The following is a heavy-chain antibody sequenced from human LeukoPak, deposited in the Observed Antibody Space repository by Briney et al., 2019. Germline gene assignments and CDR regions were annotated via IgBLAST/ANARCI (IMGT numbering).Heavy chain of an antibody. CDR3: ARETPAVRNNCFDP. CDR2: VSYSGTT. V-gene: IGHV4-39*02. D-gene: IGHD2-2*01. J-gene: IGHJ5*02. Sequence: PSETLSLTCTVSGGSISSSTYYWGWVRQPPGKGLEWIGSVSYSGTTYYNPSLRSRVTISIDTSRNQFSLKVTSVTAADTAVYYCARETPAVRNNCFDPWGQGTLVTVSS. CDR1: GGSISSSTYY.